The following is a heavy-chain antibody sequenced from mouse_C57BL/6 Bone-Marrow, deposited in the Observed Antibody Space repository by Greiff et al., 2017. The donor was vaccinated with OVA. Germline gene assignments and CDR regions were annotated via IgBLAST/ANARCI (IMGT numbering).Heavy chain of an antibody. V-gene: IGHV1-50*01. CDR3: ARPYGRLYAMDY. J-gene: IGHJ4*01. CDR2: IDPSDSYT. CDR1: GYTFTSYW. D-gene: IGHD1-1*01. Sequence: VQLQQPGAELVKPGASVKLSCKASGYTFTSYWMQWVKQRPGQGLEWIGEIDPSDSYTNYNQKFKGKATLTVDTSSSTAYMQLSSLTSEDSAVYYCARPYGRLYAMDYWGQGTSVTVSS.